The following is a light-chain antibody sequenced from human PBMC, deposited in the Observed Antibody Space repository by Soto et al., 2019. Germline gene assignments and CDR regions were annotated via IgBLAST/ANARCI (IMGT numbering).Light chain of an antibody. CDR3: QQYINRLT. CDR1: QSVSSN. J-gene: IGKJ4*01. V-gene: IGKV3-15*01. Sequence: MTQSPSYLSASVGDRVTISCRASQSVSSNLAWYQQKPGQAPRLLIYDASTRATGIPARFSGSGSGTEFTLTISSLQSEDFAVYYCQQYINRLTFGGGTKVEIK. CDR2: DAS.